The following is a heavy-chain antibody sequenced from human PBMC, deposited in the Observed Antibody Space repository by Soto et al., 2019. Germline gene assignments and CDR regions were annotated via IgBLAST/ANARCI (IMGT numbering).Heavy chain of an antibody. V-gene: IGHV3-66*01. CDR3: ARVVPTTEYTDY. CDR1: GFTVSNNY. Sequence: PGGSLRLSCAASGFTVSNNYMSWVRQAPGKGLEWVSVIYAGGSTYYADSVKGRFTISRGNAKNSLYLQMNSLRAEDTAVYYCARVVPTTEYTDYWGQGTLVTVSS. CDR2: IYAGGST. D-gene: IGHD4-17*01. J-gene: IGHJ4*02.